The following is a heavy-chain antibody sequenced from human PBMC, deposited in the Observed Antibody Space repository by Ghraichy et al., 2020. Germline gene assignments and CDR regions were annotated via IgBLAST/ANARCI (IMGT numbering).Heavy chain of an antibody. D-gene: IGHD4-11*01. CDR1: GSSLTASGVG. CDR3: VHRHYKNFVM. V-gene: IGHV2-5*02. J-gene: IGHJ3*02. CDR2: IPWDDDR. Sequence: SGPTLVKPTQTLTLTCTLSGSSLTASGVGVAWMRQPPGKALEWLALIPWDDDRRYNPSLKSRLAITRDTSKNQVVLTMTNMDPVDTATYYCVHRHYKNFVMWGQGTMVTVSS.